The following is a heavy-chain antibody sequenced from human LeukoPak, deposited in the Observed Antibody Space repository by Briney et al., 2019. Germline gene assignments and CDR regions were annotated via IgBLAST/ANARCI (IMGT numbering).Heavy chain of an antibody. CDR1: GYTFTGYF. J-gene: IGHJ4*02. D-gene: IGHD3-9*01. V-gene: IGHV1-2*02. CDR3: ARVHATGYFSLDLGY. CDR2: INPNTGGT. Sequence: GASVRVSCKASGYTFTGYFMHWVRQAPGQGLDWMGWINPNTGGTKYAQKFQGRVTMTRDTSIGTAYMELNTVTSDDTAVYFCARVHATGYFSLDLGYWGQGTLVTVSS.